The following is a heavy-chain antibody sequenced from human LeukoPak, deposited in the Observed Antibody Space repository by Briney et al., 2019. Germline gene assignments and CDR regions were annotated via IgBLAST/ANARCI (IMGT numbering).Heavy chain of an antibody. CDR1: GGTFSSYA. D-gene: IGHD2-21*02. CDR3: ARDDVRTPVSGGDCP. V-gene: IGHV1-69*04. CDR2: IIPILGIA. Sequence: SVKVSCKASGGTFSSYAISWVRQAPGQGLEWMGRIIPILGIANYAQKFQGRVTITADKSTSTAYMELSSLRSEDTAVYYCARDDVRTPVSGGDCPWGQGTLVTVSS. J-gene: IGHJ5*02.